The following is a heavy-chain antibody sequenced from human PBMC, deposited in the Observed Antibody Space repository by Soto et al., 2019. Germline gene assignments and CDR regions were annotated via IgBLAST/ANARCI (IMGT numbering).Heavy chain of an antibody. J-gene: IGHJ4*02. D-gene: IGHD2-2*01. Sequence: QIQLVQSGPEVKKPGASMKVSCKAYDFSFTSHGISWVRQAPGPGPEWMGWISLYNGNTNYAQQFQGRGTMTTDTSTSTAYMELRSLRSDDTAMYFCAIYHLELFRFDYWGQGTLVTVSS. CDR2: ISLYNGNT. CDR1: DFSFTSHG. V-gene: IGHV1-18*04. CDR3: AIYHLELFRFDY.